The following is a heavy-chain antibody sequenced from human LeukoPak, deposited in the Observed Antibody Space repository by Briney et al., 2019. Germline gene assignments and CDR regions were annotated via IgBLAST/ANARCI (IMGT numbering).Heavy chain of an antibody. D-gene: IGHD6-13*01. CDR1: GFTFSSYA. V-gene: IGHV3-23*01. Sequence: GGSLRLSCAASGFTFSSYAMSWVRQAPGKGLERVSAISGSGGSTYYADSVKGRFTISRDNSKNTLYLQMNSPSAEDTAVYYCARGIAATNYMDVWGKGTTVTVSS. CDR2: ISGSGGST. J-gene: IGHJ6*03. CDR3: ARGIAATNYMDV.